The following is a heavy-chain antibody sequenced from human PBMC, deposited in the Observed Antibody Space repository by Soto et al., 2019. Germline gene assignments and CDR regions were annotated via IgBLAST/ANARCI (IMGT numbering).Heavy chain of an antibody. CDR2: IYYRGST. J-gene: IGHJ3*02. D-gene: IGHD3-3*01. V-gene: IGHV4-31*03. CDR1: GGSISRGGYY. CDR3: ARDREEFWSGYAFYI. Sequence: SETLSLNCTVSGGSISRGGYYWSWIRQHPGKGLEWIGYIYYRGSTYYNPSLKSRVTISVETSKNQFSLKLSSVTAADTAVYCCARDREEFWSGYAFYIWCQGTMVTVSS.